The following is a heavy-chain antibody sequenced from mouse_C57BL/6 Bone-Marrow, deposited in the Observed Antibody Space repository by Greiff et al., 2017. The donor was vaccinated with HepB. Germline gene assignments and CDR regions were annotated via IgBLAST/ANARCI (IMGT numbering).Heavy chain of an antibody. J-gene: IGHJ3*01. D-gene: IGHD2-5*01. CDR1: GFTFSDYY. CDR3: ARRSLGSNSFAY. Sequence: EVQVVESGGGLVQPGGSLKLSCAASGFTFSDYYMYWVRQTPEKRLEWVAYISNGGGSTYYPDTVKGRFTISRDNAKNTLYLQMSRLKSEDTAMYYCARRSLGSNSFAYWGQGTLVTVSA. V-gene: IGHV5-12*01. CDR2: ISNGGGST.